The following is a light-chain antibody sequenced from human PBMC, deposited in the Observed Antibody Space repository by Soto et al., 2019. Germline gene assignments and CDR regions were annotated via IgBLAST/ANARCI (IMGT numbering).Light chain of an antibody. V-gene: IGLV2-14*01. CDR1: SRDIGAYNY. CDR2: EVT. CDR3: SSYTSTSTLYV. J-gene: IGLJ1*01. Sequence: QSVLTQPASVSGSPGQSITISCIGTSRDIGAYNYVSWYQQHPGKVPKLMIYEVTNRPSGLSNRFSGSKSGNTASLTISGLQAEDEADYFCSSYTSTSTLYVFGTGTKATVL.